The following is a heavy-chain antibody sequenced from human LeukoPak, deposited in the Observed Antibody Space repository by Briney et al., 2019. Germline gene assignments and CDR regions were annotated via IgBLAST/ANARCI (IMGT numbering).Heavy chain of an antibody. D-gene: IGHD2-15*01. CDR1: GFTFSNYA. Sequence: PGGSLRLSCAASGFTFSNYAMSWVRQAPGKGLEWVSAISGSGGNTYYADSVKGRFTISRDNSKNTLYLEMNSLRAEDTAVYYCAKEFGYCSGGSCYSVGYFDYWGQGTLVTVSS. CDR2: ISGSGGNT. CDR3: AKEFGYCSGGSCYSVGYFDY. V-gene: IGHV3-23*01. J-gene: IGHJ4*02.